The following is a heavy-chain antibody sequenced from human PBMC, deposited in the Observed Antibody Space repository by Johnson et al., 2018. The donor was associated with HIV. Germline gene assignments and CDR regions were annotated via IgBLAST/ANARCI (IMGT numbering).Heavy chain of an antibody. CDR1: GFTFHDSY. V-gene: IGHV3-11*04. CDR3: ARDGPYSGYDENAFDI. D-gene: IGHD5-12*01. J-gene: IGHJ3*02. Sequence: QVQLVESGGGLVKPGGSLRLSCAASGFTFHDSYMSWIRQAPGKGLEWISYISGGGGTMYSADSVKGLFTISRNNANNSLYLQMNSLRVEDTAVYYCARDGPYSGYDENAFDIWGQGTMVTVSS. CDR2: ISGGGGTM.